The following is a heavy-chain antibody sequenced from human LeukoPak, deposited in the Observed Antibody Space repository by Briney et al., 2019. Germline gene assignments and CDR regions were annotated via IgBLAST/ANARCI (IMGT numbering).Heavy chain of an antibody. CDR2: IYYSGST. J-gene: IGHJ2*01. CDR3: ASSSRGDWYFDL. D-gene: IGHD6-13*01. Sequence: SETLSLTCTVSGSISNYYWTWIRQSPGKGLEWIGYIYYSGSTNYSPSLKSRVTISLDTSKNQFSLRLSSVTAADTAIYYCASSSRGDWYFDLWGRGTLVTVSS. V-gene: IGHV4-59*01. CDR1: GSISNYY.